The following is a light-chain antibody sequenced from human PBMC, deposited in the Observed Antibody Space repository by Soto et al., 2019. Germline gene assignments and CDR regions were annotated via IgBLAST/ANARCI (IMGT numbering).Light chain of an antibody. CDR1: QGIRNF. Sequence: DIQMTQSPTSLSASVGDRVTITCRASQGIRNFVAWYQQKPGKPPKLLIYAASTLQSGVPSRFSGSGSGTDFTLTINSLQPEDVATYSCQQYSSVPVFGPGTKV. V-gene: IGKV1-27*01. J-gene: IGKJ3*01. CDR2: AAS. CDR3: QQYSSVPV.